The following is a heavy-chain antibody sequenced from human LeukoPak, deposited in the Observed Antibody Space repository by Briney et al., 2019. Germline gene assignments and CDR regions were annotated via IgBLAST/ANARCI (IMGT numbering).Heavy chain of an antibody. J-gene: IGHJ4*02. CDR2: IYYSGST. CDR1: GGSISSYY. Sequence: SETLSLTCTVSGGSISSYYWSWIRQPPGKGLEWIGYIYYSGSTNYNPSLKSRVTISVDTSKNQFSLKLSSVSAADTAVYYCASLGYCSSTSCFDYWGQGTLVTVSS. D-gene: IGHD2-2*01. V-gene: IGHV4-59*01. CDR3: ASLGYCSSTSCFDY.